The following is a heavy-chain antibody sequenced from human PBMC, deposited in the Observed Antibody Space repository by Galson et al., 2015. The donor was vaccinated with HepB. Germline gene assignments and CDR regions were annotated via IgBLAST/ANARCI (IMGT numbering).Heavy chain of an antibody. J-gene: IGHJ4*02. CDR1: GFSFSSYA. CDR2: ISGRGSGRRP. V-gene: IGHV3-23*01. CDR3: AKGQYHDSSTYDS. Sequence: SLRLSCAASGFSFSSYAMSWVRQAPGKGLDWVSAISGRGSGRRPYYADSVKGRFTISRDDSKNTLYLQMNSLRGEDTAEYFCAKGQYHDSSTYDSWGQGTLVTVSS. D-gene: IGHD3-22*01.